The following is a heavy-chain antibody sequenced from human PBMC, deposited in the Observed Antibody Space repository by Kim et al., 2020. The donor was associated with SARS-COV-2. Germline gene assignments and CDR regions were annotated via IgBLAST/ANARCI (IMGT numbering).Heavy chain of an antibody. CDR1: GFTFSSYS. J-gene: IGHJ6*02. D-gene: IGHD6-19*01. CDR3: ARAFQPRSPIAVLNYYGMDV. V-gene: IGHV3-21*01. Sequence: GGSLRLSCAASGFTFSSYSMNWVRQAPGKGLEWVSSISSSSSYIYYADSVKGRFTISRDNAKNSLYLQMNSLRAEDTAVYYCARAFQPRSPIAVLNYYGMDVWGQGTTVTVSS. CDR2: ISSSSSYI.